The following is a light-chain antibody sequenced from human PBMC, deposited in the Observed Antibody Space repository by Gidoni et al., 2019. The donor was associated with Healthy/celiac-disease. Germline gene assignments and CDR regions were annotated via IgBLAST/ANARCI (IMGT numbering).Light chain of an antibody. V-gene: IGKV3-20*01. CDR3: QQYGSSLTWT. CDR2: GAS. J-gene: IGKJ1*01. Sequence: EIVLTQSPGTLSLSPGERATLSCRASQSVSSSYLAWYQQKPGQAPRLLIYGASSRATGIPDRFSGSGSGTDFTLTISRLEPEDFAVYYCQQYGSSLTWTFXQXTKVXIK. CDR1: QSVSSSY.